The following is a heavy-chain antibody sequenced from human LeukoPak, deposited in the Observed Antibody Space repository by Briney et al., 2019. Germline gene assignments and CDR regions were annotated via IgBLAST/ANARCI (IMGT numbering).Heavy chain of an antibody. D-gene: IGHD2-2*01. CDR2: IYHSGST. CDR1: GGSISSSNW. J-gene: IGHJ3*02. CDR3: ARVGHCSSTSCYRVYAFDI. V-gene: IGHV4-4*02. Sequence: SETLSLTCAVSGGSISSSNWWSWVRQPPGKGLEWIGEIYHSGSTNYNPSLKSRVTISVDTSKNQFTLKLSSVTAADTAVYYCARVGHCSSTSCYRVYAFDIWGQGTMVTVSS.